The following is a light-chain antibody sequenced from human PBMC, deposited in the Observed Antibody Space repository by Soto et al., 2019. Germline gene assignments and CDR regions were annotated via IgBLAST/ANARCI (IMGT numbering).Light chain of an antibody. CDR2: GAF. Sequence: EIVLTQSPATLSLSPGERATLSFSASPSVTNFLAWYQQKPGQAPRLLIYGAFNRATGIPARFSGSGSGTDFTLTISSLEPEDSAVYYCQQRNVWPPVTFGQGTKVDIK. CDR3: QQRNVWPPVT. V-gene: IGKV3-11*01. CDR1: PSVTNF. J-gene: IGKJ1*01.